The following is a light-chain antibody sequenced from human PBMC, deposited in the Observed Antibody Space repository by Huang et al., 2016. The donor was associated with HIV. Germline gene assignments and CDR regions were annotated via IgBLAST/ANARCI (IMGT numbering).Light chain of an antibody. Sequence: EIVLTQSAATLSLSPGERATLSCRASQSVSSYLAWYQQKPGQAPRLLIYDASNRATGIPARFSGSGSGTDFTLTISSLEPEDFAVYYCQQRGNWPPVTFGPGTKVDIK. CDR2: DAS. CDR3: QQRGNWPPVT. CDR1: QSVSSY. V-gene: IGKV3-11*01. J-gene: IGKJ3*01.